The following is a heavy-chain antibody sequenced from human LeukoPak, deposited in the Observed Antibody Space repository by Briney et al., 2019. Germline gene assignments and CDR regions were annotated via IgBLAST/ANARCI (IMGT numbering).Heavy chain of an antibody. CDR3: ARDRSSASYTYYYYYMDV. CDR1: GGSISSSTYY. V-gene: IGHV4-39*07. J-gene: IGHJ6*03. Sequence: SETLSLTCIISGGSISSSTYYWGWIRQPPGKGLEWIGTIYYSGNTYYNPSLQSRVTISVDTSKNQFSLKLSSVTAADTAVYYCARDRSSASYTYYYYYMDVWGKGTTVTVSS. CDR2: IYYSGNT. D-gene: IGHD1-26*01.